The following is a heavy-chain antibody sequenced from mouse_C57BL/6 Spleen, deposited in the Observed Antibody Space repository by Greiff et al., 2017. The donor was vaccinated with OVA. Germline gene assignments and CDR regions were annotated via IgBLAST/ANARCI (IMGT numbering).Heavy chain of an antibody. CDR2: IDPSDSET. Sequence: VQLQQSGAELVRPGSSVKLSCKASGYTFTSYWMHWVKQRPIQGLEWIGNIDPSDSETHYNQKFKDKATLTVDKSSSTAYMQLSSLTSEDSAVYYCARSGSNDAMDYWGQGTSVTVSS. CDR3: ARSGSNDAMDY. J-gene: IGHJ4*01. CDR1: GYTFTSYW. D-gene: IGHD2-5*01. V-gene: IGHV1-52*01.